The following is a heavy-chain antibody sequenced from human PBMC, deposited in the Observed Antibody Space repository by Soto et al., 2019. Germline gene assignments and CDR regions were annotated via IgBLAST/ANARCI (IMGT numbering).Heavy chain of an antibody. CDR2: ISGSGGST. J-gene: IGHJ4*02. CDR3: AKAPGSGSYYNGGIFDY. CDR1: GFTFSSYA. V-gene: IGHV3-23*01. Sequence: PGGSLRLSCAASGFTFSSYAMSWVRQAPGKGLEWVSAISGSGGSTYYADSVKGRFTISRDNSKNTLYLQMNSLRAEDTAVYYCAKAPGSGSYYNGGIFDYWGQGTLVTVSS. D-gene: IGHD3-10*01.